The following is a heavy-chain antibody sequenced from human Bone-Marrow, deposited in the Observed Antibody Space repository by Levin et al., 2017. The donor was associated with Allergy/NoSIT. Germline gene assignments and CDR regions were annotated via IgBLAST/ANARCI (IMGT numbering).Heavy chain of an antibody. Sequence: PGGSLRLSCTVSGGSVSSSNSYWGWIRQPPGKGLEWIGSISYSGSLYYNPSLKSRVTISVETSKNHFSLKLSSVTAADTAVYYCARHALTLVRGAVDVWGKGTTVTVSS. CDR1: GGSVSSSNSY. CDR3: ARHALTLVRGAVDV. D-gene: IGHD3-10*01. V-gene: IGHV4-39*01. CDR2: ISYSGSL. J-gene: IGHJ6*04.